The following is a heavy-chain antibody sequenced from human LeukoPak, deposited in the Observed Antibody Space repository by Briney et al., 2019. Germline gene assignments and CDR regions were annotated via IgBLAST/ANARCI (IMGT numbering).Heavy chain of an antibody. D-gene: IGHD3-3*01. CDR2: INTNTGNP. CDR1: GYTFTSYA. J-gene: IGHJ5*02. Sequence: ASVKVSCKASGYTFTSYAMNWVRQAPGQGLEWMGCINTNTGNPTYAQGFTGRFVFSLDTSVSTAYLQISSLKAEDTAVYYCARGVNITIFGVVIQNWFDPWGQGTLVTVSS. CDR3: ARGVNITIFGVVIQNWFDP. V-gene: IGHV7-4-1*02.